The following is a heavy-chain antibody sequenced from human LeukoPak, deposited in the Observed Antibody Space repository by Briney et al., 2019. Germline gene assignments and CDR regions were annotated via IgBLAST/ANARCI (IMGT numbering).Heavy chain of an antibody. CDR2: ISAYNGVT. Sequence: ASVKDSCKASGYTFTDYGISWVRQAPGQGLEWMGWISAYNGVTNYAQKLQGRITMTTDTSTSTAFMELRSLRSDDTGIYYCARPGSFDSEIFDSWGQGTLVTVSS. CDR1: GYTFTDYG. D-gene: IGHD3-10*01. V-gene: IGHV1-18*01. J-gene: IGHJ4*02. CDR3: ARPGSFDSEIFDS.